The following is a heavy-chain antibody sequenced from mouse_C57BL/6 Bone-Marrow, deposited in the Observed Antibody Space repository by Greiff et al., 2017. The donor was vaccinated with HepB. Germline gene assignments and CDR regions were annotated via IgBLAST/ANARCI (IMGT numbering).Heavy chain of an antibody. Sequence: EVHLVESGGGLVQPGGSMKLSCAASGFTFSDAWMDWVRQSPEKGLEWVAEIRNKANNHATYYAESVKGRFTISRDDSKSSVYLQMNSLRAEDTGIYYCTRRWLLLYYAMDYWGQGTSVTVSS. CDR2: IRNKANNHAT. D-gene: IGHD2-3*01. V-gene: IGHV6-6*01. J-gene: IGHJ4*01. CDR1: GFTFSDAW. CDR3: TRRWLLLYYAMDY.